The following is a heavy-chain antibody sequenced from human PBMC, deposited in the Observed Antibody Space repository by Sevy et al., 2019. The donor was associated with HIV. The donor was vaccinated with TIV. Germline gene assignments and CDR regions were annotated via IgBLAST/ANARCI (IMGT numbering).Heavy chain of an antibody. D-gene: IGHD1-26*01. CDR1: GFTFSNYG. J-gene: IGHJ3*02. CDR2: ILAGGCST. V-gene: IGHV3-23*01. Sequence: GGSLRLSCAASGFTFSNYGMSWVRQAPGKGLEWVSSILAGGCSTYYADSVKGRFTISRDNSKNTLFLQMNSLRAEDTAVYYCARRDSANSFEIWGQGTMVTVSS. CDR3: ARRDSANSFEI.